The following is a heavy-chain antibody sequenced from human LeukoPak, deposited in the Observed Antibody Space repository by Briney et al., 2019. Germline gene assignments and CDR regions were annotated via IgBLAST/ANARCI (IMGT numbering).Heavy chain of an antibody. Sequence: SETLSLTCTVSVGSISSSSYYWGWIRQPPGKGLEWIGSIYYSGSTYYNPSLKSRVTISVDTSKNQFSLKLSSVTAADTAVYYCAGGSVDTAMVEFGEKYYFDYWGQGTLVTVSS. CDR2: IYYSGST. CDR1: VGSISSSSYY. D-gene: IGHD5-18*01. J-gene: IGHJ4*02. CDR3: AGGSVDTAMVEFGEKYYFDY. V-gene: IGHV4-39*01.